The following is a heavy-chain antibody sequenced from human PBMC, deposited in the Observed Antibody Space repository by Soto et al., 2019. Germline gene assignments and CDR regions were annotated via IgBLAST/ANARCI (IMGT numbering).Heavy chain of an antibody. CDR2: IIPIFGTA. Sequence: QVQLVQSGAEVKKPGSSVKVSCKASGGTFSSYAISWVRQAPGQGLEXMGGIIPIFGTANYAQKFQGRVTITADESTSTAYMELSSLRSEDTAVYYCATDSGYSSGWYTLGAFDIWGQGTMVTVSS. CDR3: ATDSGYSSGWYTLGAFDI. J-gene: IGHJ3*02. CDR1: GGTFSSYA. V-gene: IGHV1-69*01. D-gene: IGHD6-19*01.